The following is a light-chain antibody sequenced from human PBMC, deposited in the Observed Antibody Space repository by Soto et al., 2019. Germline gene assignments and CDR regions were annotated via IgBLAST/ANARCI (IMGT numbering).Light chain of an antibody. CDR2: AAS. V-gene: IGKV1-6*01. Sequence: AIQMTQSPSSLSASVGDRVTITCRASQGIRNDLGWYQQKPGRAPKLLIYAASSFQSGVPSRFSGSGSGTDFTLTISSLQPEDFATYYCQQRSNWSGTFGPGTKVDIK. J-gene: IGKJ3*01. CDR1: QGIRND. CDR3: QQRSNWSGT.